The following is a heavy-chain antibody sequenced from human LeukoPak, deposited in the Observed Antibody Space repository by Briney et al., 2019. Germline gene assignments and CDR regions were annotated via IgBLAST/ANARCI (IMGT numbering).Heavy chain of an antibody. CDR3: ARLRGYCSGGSCKDY. J-gene: IGHJ4*02. D-gene: IGHD2-15*01. Sequence: ASVKVSCKASGYTFTGYYMHWVRQAPGQGLEWMRRINPNSGGTNYAQKFQGRVTMTRDTSISTAYMELSRLRSDDTAVYYRARLRGYCSGGSCKDYWGQGTLVTVSS. V-gene: IGHV1-2*06. CDR1: GYTFTGYY. CDR2: INPNSGGT.